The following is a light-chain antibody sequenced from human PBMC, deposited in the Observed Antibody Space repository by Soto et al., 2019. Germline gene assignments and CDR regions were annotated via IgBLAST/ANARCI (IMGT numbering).Light chain of an antibody. CDR1: QSVSSSY. CDR3: QQYGSSPRT. V-gene: IGKV3-20*01. J-gene: IGKJ2*01. Sequence: IVLTQSPGTLSLSPGERDTLSCRASQSVSSSYLAWYQQKPGQAPRLLIYGASSRATGIPDRFSGSVSGADFTLTISRLEPEDFAVYYFQQYGSSPRTFGQGTKLEIK. CDR2: GAS.